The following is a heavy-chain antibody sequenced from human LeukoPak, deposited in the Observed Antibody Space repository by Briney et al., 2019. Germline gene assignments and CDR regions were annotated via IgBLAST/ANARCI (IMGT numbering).Heavy chain of an antibody. J-gene: IGHJ4*02. CDR2: ITAYNDNT. V-gene: IGHV1-18*01. CDR3: ARIRGSFYVHYFDY. Sequence: GTSVKVSCKGAGYSLTTYGISWVRQAPGQGLEWMGRITAYNDNTRYALKFQGRVTMTTDTSTSTAYMELRSLRSDDTAVYYCARIRGSFYVHYFDYWGQGTLITVSS. CDR1: GYSLTTYG. D-gene: IGHD1-26*01.